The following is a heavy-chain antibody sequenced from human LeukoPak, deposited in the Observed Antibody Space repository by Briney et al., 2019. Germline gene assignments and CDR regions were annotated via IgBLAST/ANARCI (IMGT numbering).Heavy chain of an antibody. V-gene: IGHV4-61*02. D-gene: IGHD6-19*01. J-gene: IGHJ6*02. CDR2: IYTSGST. CDR3: ARDTVIAVAGTKPHYYYGMDV. Sequence: SQTLSLTCTVSGGSISSGSYYWSWIRQPAGKGLEWIGRIYTSGSTNYNPSLKSRVTISVDTSKNQFSLKLSSVTAADTAVYCCARDTVIAVAGTKPHYYYGMDVWGQGTTVTVSS. CDR1: GGSISSGSYY.